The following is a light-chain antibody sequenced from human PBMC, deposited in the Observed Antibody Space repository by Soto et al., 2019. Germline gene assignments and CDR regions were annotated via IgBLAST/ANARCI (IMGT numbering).Light chain of an antibody. CDR1: QSVSSY. V-gene: IGKV3-11*01. J-gene: IGKJ1*01. CDR2: DAS. Sequence: EIVLTQSPATLSLSPGERATLSCRASQSVSSYLAWYQQKPGQAPRLLIYDASNRATGIPARFSASGSGTDFTLTISSLEPEDFAVYYCQQRTNWAFTFGQGTKVEIK. CDR3: QQRTNWAFT.